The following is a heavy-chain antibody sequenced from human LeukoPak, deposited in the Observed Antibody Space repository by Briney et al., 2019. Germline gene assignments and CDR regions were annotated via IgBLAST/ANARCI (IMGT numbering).Heavy chain of an antibody. D-gene: IGHD3/OR15-3a*01. CDR3: AKEFWTGYQYFDY. Sequence: GGSLRRSCAASGFTFSSHGMHWVRQAPGKGLEWVAVISYDGDDQYYADSVKGRFTISRDNSVNTLYLQMNSLRGEDTAVYYCAKEFWTGYQYFDYWGQGTPVTVSS. CDR2: ISYDGDDQ. CDR1: GFTFSSHG. V-gene: IGHV3-30*18. J-gene: IGHJ4*02.